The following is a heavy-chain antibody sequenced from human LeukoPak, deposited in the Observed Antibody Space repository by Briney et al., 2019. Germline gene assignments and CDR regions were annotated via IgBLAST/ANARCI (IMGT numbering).Heavy chain of an antibody. D-gene: IGHD3-22*01. V-gene: IGHV2-5*02. CDR3: VHRAKYYFDNTLNYPNWFDP. CDR2: IFWDDDK. Sequence: ESGPTLVTPTQTLTLTCTFSGFSLSSRGEGVGWIRQSPGKALEWLGLIFWDDDKRYRSSMKNRLTITKDTSKNQVVLAMTNMLPVDTGTYYCVHRAKYYFDNTLNYPNWFDPWGQGALVTVSS. J-gene: IGHJ5*02. CDR1: GFSLSSRGEG.